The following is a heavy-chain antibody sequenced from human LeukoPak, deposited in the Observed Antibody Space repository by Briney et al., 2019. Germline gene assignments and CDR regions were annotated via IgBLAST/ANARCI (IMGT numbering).Heavy chain of an antibody. CDR3: ASLYSGSPDY. Sequence: PSETLSLTCAVSGYSLSGGYYWGWIRQPPGKGLEWIGTIYHRGNTYYNPSLKSRVTISVDTSKNQFSLKLPSVTAADTAVCFCASLYSGSPDYWGQGTLVTVSS. J-gene: IGHJ4*02. V-gene: IGHV4-38-2*01. CDR2: IYHRGNT. D-gene: IGHD5-12*01. CDR1: GYSLSGGYY.